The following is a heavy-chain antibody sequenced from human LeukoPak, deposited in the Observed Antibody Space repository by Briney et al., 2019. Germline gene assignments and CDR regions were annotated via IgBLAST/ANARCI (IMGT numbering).Heavy chain of an antibody. D-gene: IGHD5-18*01. V-gene: IGHV3-15*01. CDR2: IKSKTDGETT. Sequence: GGSLRLSCAASGFTFNYAWMSWVRQAPGKGLEWVGRIKSKTDGETTDYAAPVKGRFTISRDDSKITLYLQMNSLKTEDTALYYCTTAPSGYAYMNGWHLDYWGQGALVTVSS. CDR3: TTAPSGYAYMNGWHLDY. J-gene: IGHJ4*02. CDR1: GFTFNYAW.